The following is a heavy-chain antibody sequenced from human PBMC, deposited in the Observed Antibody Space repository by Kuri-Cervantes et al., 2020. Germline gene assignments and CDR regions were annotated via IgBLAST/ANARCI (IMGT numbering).Heavy chain of an antibody. J-gene: IGHJ3*02. CDR2: IVVGSGNT. D-gene: IGHD1-26*01. CDR3: AADPPTRVGATPHDAFDI. V-gene: IGHV1-58*01. Sequence: SVKVSCKASGFTFTSSAVQWVRQARGQRLEWIGWIVVGSGNTNYAQKFQERVTITRDMSTSTAYMELSSLRSEDTAVYYCAADPPTRVGATPHDAFDIWGQGTMVTDSS. CDR1: GFTFTSSA.